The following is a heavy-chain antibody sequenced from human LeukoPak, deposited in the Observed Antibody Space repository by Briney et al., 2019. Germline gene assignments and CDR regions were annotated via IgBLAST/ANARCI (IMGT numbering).Heavy chain of an antibody. V-gene: IGHV3-11*03. D-gene: IGHD4-23*01. CDR2: ISSGSTYT. Sequence: PGGSLRLSCEVSGSTFSDHYMSWIRQAPGKRLEWVSYISSGSTYTNYADSVEGRFTISRDNAKNSLYLQMNSLRAEDTAVYYCASGDYGGDYFDYGGQGTLVTVSS. J-gene: IGHJ4*02. CDR3: ASGDYGGDYFDY. CDR1: GSTFSDHY.